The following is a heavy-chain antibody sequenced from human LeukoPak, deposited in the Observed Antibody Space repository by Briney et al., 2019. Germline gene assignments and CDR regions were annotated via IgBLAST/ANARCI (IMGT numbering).Heavy chain of an antibody. CDR1: GFTFSSYE. J-gene: IGHJ5*02. D-gene: IGHD3-10*01. Sequence: PGGSLRLSCAASGFTFSSYEMNWVRQAPGKGLEWVSYISSSGSTIYYADSVKGRFTISRDNAKNSLYLRMNSLRAEDTAVYYCARNNYGSGSYNWFDPWGQGTLVTVSS. CDR3: ARNNYGSGSYNWFDP. CDR2: ISSSGSTI. V-gene: IGHV3-48*03.